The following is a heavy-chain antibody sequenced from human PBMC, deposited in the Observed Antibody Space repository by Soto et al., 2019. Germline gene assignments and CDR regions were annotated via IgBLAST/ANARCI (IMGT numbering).Heavy chain of an antibody. CDR2: VSSSSNTI. CDR3: ERHPSPALACVNYFYALDV. D-gene: IGHD1-7*01. J-gene: IGHJ6*02. Sequence: EVQLVESGGDLVQPGGSLRLSCAASGFTFSSYSMNWVRQAPGKGLEWLSYVSSSSNTIYYADSVKGRFTISRDKAKNSLFLQMSSLRLEDAAVYYCERHPSPALACVNYFYALDVWRLRTTVYVSS. CDR1: GFTFSSYS. V-gene: IGHV3-48*01.